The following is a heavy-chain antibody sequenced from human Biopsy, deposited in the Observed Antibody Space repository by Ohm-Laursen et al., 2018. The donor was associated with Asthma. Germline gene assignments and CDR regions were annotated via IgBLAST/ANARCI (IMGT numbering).Heavy chain of an antibody. J-gene: IGHJ5*02. D-gene: IGHD6-13*01. Sequence: SVKVSCKASGYNFISFAIHWVRQAPGQRLEWMGRINPNSGGTNYAQKFQGRVTMTRDTSISTAYMEVSRLRSDDTAVYYCARGQKSAGDRWFDPWAREPWSPSPQ. CDR2: INPNSGGT. CDR1: GYNFISFA. CDR3: ARGQKSAGDRWFDP. V-gene: IGHV1-2*06.